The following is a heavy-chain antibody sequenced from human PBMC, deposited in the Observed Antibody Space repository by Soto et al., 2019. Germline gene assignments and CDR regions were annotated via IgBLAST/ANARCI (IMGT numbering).Heavy chain of an antibody. CDR1: GYTFTSYG. Sequence: ASVKVSCKASGYTFTSYGISWVRQAPGQGLEWMGWISAYNGNTNYAQKLQGRVPMTTDTSTSTAYMELRSLRSDDTAVYYCARPLSYDFWSGYYWFDPWGQGTLVTVSS. J-gene: IGHJ5*02. CDR2: ISAYNGNT. D-gene: IGHD3-3*01. V-gene: IGHV1-18*01. CDR3: ARPLSYDFWSGYYWFDP.